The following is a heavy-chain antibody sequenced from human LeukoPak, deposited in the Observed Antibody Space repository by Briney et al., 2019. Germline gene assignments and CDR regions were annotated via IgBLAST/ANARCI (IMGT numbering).Heavy chain of an antibody. CDR2: IIPIFGTA. CDR1: GGTFSSYA. Sequence: ASVKVSCKASGGTFSSYAISWVRQAPGQGLEWMGGIIPIFGTANYAQKFQGRVTITADESTSTAYMELSSLRSEDTAVCYCARRGYSYGTQEFDYWGQGTLVTVSS. D-gene: IGHD5-18*01. CDR3: ARRGYSYGTQEFDY. V-gene: IGHV1-69*13. J-gene: IGHJ4*02.